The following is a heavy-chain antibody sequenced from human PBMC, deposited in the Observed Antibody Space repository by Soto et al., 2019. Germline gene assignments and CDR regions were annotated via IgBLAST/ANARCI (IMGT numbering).Heavy chain of an antibody. CDR1: GFTFSSYA. J-gene: IGHJ1*01. V-gene: IGHV3-30-3*01. Sequence: GGSLRLSCAASGFTFSSYAMHWVRQAPGKGLEWVAVISYDGSNKYYADSVKGRFTISRDNSKNTLYLQMNSLRAEDTAVYYCARVRGPVTPGYFQHWGQGTLVTVSS. CDR3: ARVRGPVTPGYFQH. D-gene: IGHD4-4*01. CDR2: ISYDGSNK.